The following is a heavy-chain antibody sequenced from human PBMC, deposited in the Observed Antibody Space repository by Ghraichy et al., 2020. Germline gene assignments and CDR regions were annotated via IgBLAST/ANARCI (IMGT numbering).Heavy chain of an antibody. Sequence: SETLSLTCTVSGGSISSYYWSWIRQPPGKGLEWIGYIYYSGSTNYNPSLKSRVTISVDTSKNQFSLKLSSVTAADTAVYYCARGTDGDFHDAFDIWGQGTMVTVSS. CDR3: ARGTDGDFHDAFDI. CDR2: IYYSGST. V-gene: IGHV4-59*01. CDR1: GGSISSYY. D-gene: IGHD4-17*01. J-gene: IGHJ3*02.